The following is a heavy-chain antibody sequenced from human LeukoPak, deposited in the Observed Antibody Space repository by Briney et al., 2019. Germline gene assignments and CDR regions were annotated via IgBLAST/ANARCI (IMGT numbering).Heavy chain of an antibody. Sequence: HPGGSLRLSCAASGFSFSNYGMHWVRQAPGKGLEWVAFIRYDGSNEYYADSVKGRFTISRDNSMNTLYLQMNSLRAEDTAVYYCAKVIIGSCSSTSCFDYWGQGTLITVSS. J-gene: IGHJ4*02. CDR1: GFSFSNYG. CDR3: AKVIIGSCSSTSCFDY. CDR2: IRYDGSNE. V-gene: IGHV3-30*02. D-gene: IGHD2-2*01.